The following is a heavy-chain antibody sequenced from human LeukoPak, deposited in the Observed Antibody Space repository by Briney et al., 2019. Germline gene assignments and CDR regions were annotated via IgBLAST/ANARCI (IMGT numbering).Heavy chain of an antibody. D-gene: IGHD6-19*01. V-gene: IGHV5-51*01. CDR1: GYSFTSYW. CDR3: ARPLDAVAGTSSDY. J-gene: IGHJ4*02. Sequence: GESLKISCKGSGYSFTSYWIGWVRQMPGKGLEWMGIIYPGDSDTRYSPSFQGQVTLSADRSISTTYLQWSSLKASDTAMYYCARPLDAVAGTSSDYWGQGTLVTVSS. CDR2: IYPGDSDT.